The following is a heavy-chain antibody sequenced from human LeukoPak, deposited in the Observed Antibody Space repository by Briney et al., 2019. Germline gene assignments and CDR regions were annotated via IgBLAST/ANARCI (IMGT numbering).Heavy chain of an antibody. CDR3: ARDKLRFLEWLLGGPDY. CDR2: ISGSGGST. CDR1: GFTFSSYA. J-gene: IGHJ4*02. D-gene: IGHD3-3*01. V-gene: IGHV3-23*01. Sequence: PGGSLRLSCAASGFTFSSYAMSWVRQAPGKGLEWVSAISGSGGSTYYADSVKGRFTISRDNSKNTLYLQMNSLRAEDTAVYYCARDKLRFLEWLLGGPDYWGQGTLVTVSS.